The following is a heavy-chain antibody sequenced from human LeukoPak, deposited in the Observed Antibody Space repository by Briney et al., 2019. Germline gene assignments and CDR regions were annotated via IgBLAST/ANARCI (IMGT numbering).Heavy chain of an antibody. CDR1: GFTFSNAW. Sequence: GGSLRLSXAASGFTFSNAWMSWVRQAPGKGLEWGGRIKSKTDGGTTDYAAPVKGRFTISRDDSKNTLYLQMNSLKTEDTAVYYCTTAVLYDSSGYYPDDAFDIWGQGTMVTVSS. J-gene: IGHJ3*02. CDR2: IKSKTDGGTT. V-gene: IGHV3-15*01. D-gene: IGHD3-22*01. CDR3: TTAVLYDSSGYYPDDAFDI.